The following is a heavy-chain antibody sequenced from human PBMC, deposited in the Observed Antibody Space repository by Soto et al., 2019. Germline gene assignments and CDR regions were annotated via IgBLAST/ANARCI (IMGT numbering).Heavy chain of an antibody. Sequence: SETLSLTCTVSGGSISSYYWSWIRQPPGKGLEWIGYIYYSGSTNYNPSLKSRVTISVDTSKNQFSLKLSSVTAADTAVYYCARDRESSSWYGRGFYYYMDVWGKGTTLTVSS. CDR3: ARDRESSSWYGRGFYYYMDV. J-gene: IGHJ6*03. V-gene: IGHV4-59*01. D-gene: IGHD6-13*01. CDR2: IYYSGST. CDR1: GGSISSYY.